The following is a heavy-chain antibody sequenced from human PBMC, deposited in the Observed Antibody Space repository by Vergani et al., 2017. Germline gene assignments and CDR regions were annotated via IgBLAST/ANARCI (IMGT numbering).Heavy chain of an antibody. CDR2: IIPIFGTA. CDR1: GGTFSSYA. Sequence: QVQLVQSGAEVKKPGSSVKVSCKASGGTFSSYAISWVRQAPGQGLEWMGRIIPIFGTANYAQKFQGRVTITADESTSTAYMELSSLRSEETAVYYCARLGGAYCGGDCSSNWFDPWGQGTLVTVSS. V-gene: IGHV1-69*13. D-gene: IGHD2-21*02. CDR3: ARLGGAYCGGDCSSNWFDP. J-gene: IGHJ5*02.